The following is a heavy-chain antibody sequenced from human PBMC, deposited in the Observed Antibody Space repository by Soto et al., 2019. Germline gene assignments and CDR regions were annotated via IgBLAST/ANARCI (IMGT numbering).Heavy chain of an antibody. J-gene: IGHJ4*02. D-gene: IGHD3-3*01. Sequence: GGSLRLSCAASGFTFISYGMHWVLQAPGKGLEWVAVISYDGSNKYYADSVKGRFTISRDNSKNTLYLQMNSLRAEDTAVYYCAKSSSGRPPQYFDCRGQGTQVTVSS. CDR2: ISYDGSNK. CDR1: GFTFISYG. V-gene: IGHV3-30*18. CDR3: AKSSSGRPPQYFDC.